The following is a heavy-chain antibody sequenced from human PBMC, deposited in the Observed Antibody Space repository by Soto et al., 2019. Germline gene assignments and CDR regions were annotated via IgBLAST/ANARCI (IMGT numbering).Heavy chain of an antibody. V-gene: IGHV5-51*01. CDR3: ARQAWSSGWTGTYYYNGLDV. CDR2: ISPGDSDT. Sequence: PGESLKISCKASGYTFSNYWISWLRQMPGKGLQLMGVISPGDSDTRYSPSFEGQVTISADKSIRTAYLQWNSLKASDTAIYYCARQAWSSGWTGTYYYNGLDVWGQGTTVTVSS. D-gene: IGHD6-19*01. J-gene: IGHJ6*02. CDR1: GYTFSNYW.